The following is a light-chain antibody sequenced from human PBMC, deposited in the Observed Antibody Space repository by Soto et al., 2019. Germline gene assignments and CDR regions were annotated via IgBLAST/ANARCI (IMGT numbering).Light chain of an antibody. CDR3: QQYNHWPRT. CDR1: QSVHNY. J-gene: IGKJ1*01. V-gene: IGKV3-15*01. Sequence: EIVLTQSPVTLSVSPWEIATISCRASQSVHNYLAWYQQKPGQAPRLLIFDASTRATGIPARFSGSGSGTEFTLTISSLQSEDFALYYCQQYNHWPRTCGQGTKGDIK. CDR2: DAS.